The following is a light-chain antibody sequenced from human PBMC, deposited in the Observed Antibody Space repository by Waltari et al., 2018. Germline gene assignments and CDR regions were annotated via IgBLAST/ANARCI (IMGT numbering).Light chain of an antibody. Sequence: QSVLPQPPSASGTPGPRVTISCSGRSSHTGSNTANWYTPLPGTAPKLLIYSTKQRPSGVPDRFSGSKSGTSASLAISGLQSEDEADYYCAAWDDSLNGYVFGTGTKVTVL. CDR2: STK. CDR1: SSHTGSNT. V-gene: IGLV1-44*01. CDR3: AAWDDSLNGYV. J-gene: IGLJ1*01.